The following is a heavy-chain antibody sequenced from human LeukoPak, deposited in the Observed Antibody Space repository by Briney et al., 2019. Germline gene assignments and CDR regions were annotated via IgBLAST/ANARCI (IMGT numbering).Heavy chain of an antibody. CDR2: ITRSGGTT. D-gene: IGHD1-26*01. Sequence: PGGSLRLSCAGSGFTFKNYAMNWVRQAPGRGLEWVAVITRSGGTTYYADSVKGRFTISGDNSKNTLYLEMNSLRAEDTAVYYCAKHEWELNSPVGYWGQGTLVTVSS. V-gene: IGHV3-23*01. CDR1: GFTFKNYA. J-gene: IGHJ4*02. CDR3: AKHEWELNSPVGY.